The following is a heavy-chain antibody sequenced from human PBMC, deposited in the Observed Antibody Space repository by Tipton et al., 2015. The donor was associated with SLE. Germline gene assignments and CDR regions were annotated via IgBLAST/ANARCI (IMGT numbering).Heavy chain of an antibody. CDR1: GYSISSAYY. Sequence: TLSLTCTVSGYSISSAYYWGWIRQPPGKALEWIGTMYHSGSTYYDPSLKSRVTISVERSKNQFSLSLSSVTAADTAVYYCARGGIGGYDSFDYWGQGTLVTVSS. D-gene: IGHD5-12*01. CDR2: MYHSGST. J-gene: IGHJ4*02. V-gene: IGHV4-38-2*02. CDR3: ARGGIGGYDSFDY.